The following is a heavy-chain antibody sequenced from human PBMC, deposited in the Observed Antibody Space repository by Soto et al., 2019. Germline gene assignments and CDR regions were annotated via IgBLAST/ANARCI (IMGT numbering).Heavy chain of an antibody. Sequence: QVQLVQSGAEVKKPGSSVKVSCKASGGTFSSYAISWVRQAPGQGLEWMGGIIPIFGTANYAQKFQGGVTITADESTSTAHMELSSLRSEDTAVYYCARKRSGRAFDIWGQGTMVTVSS. V-gene: IGHV1-69*01. CDR3: ARKRSGRAFDI. D-gene: IGHD3-3*01. CDR2: IIPIFGTA. CDR1: GGTFSSYA. J-gene: IGHJ3*02.